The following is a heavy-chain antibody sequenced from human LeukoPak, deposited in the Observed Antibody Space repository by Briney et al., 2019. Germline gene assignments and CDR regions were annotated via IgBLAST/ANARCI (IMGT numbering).Heavy chain of an antibody. J-gene: IGHJ4*02. CDR3: ARDFSYWSTREWYYFDF. V-gene: IGHV1-2*02. D-gene: IGHD3-3*01. CDR1: GYTFNGCY. Sequence: GASVKVSCKASGYTFNGCYMHWVRQAPGQGPEGMEWINPNSGGTNYAQQPQGRVTMIRDTSINTAYMELSRLTPYDTAGYYCARDFSYWSTREWYYFDFWGQGTLVTVSS. CDR2: INPNSGGT.